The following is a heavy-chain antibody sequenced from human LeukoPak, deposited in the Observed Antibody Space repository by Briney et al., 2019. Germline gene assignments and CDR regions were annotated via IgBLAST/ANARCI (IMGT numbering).Heavy chain of an antibody. J-gene: IGHJ6*02. V-gene: IGHV3-23*01. CDR2: ISGSGGST. Sequence: GGSLRLSCAASGFTFSSYAMSWVRQAPGKGLEWVSAISGSGGSTYYADSVKGRFTISRDNSKSTLYLQMNSLRAEDTAVYYCAKSIYYYYGMDVWGQGTTVTVSS. CDR1: GFTFSSYA. CDR3: AKSIYYYYGMDV.